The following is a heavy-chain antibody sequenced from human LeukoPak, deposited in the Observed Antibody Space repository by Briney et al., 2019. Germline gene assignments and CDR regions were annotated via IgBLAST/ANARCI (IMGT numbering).Heavy chain of an antibody. CDR3: ARGSDYGGNSIDYYYMDV. CDR1: GYSFTTFS. D-gene: IGHD4-23*01. V-gene: IGHV1-3*01. Sequence: GASVKVSCKASGYSFTTFSIHWVRQAPGQSLEWMGRINSDNGDTEYSQKFQGRLTFTRDTSATTAYMELSSLRSEDTAVYYCARGSDYGGNSIDYYYMDVWGKGTTVTVSS. J-gene: IGHJ6*03. CDR2: INSDNGDT.